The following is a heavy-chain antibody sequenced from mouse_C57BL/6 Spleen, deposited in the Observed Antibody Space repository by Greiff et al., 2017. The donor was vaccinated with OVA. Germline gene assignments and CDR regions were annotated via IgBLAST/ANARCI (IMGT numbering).Heavy chain of an antibody. V-gene: IGHV1-80*01. J-gene: IGHJ2*01. CDR1: GYAFSSYW. CDR2: IYPGDGDT. Sequence: QVQLKQSGAELVKPGASVKISCKASGYAFSSYWMNWVKQRPGKGLEWIGQIYPGDGDTNYNGKFKGKATLTADKSSSTAYMPLSSLTSEDSAVYFCARAPYGSSYLDYWGQGTTLTVSS. D-gene: IGHD1-1*01. CDR3: ARAPYGSSYLDY.